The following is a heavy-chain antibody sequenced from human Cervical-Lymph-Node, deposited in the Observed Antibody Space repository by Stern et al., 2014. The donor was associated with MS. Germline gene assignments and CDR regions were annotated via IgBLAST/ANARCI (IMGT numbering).Heavy chain of an antibody. CDR1: GSPFINDY. V-gene: IGHV1-46*01. J-gene: IGHJ6*02. Sequence: QVQLVQSGAEVKKPGASVKVSCKPFGSPFINDYIHWVRQAPGQGLEWMGIIKSSAGNTSYAQKFQGRVTMTRDTSTSTVYMELSSLRSEDTAIYYCTTAAGDVWGHGTTVSVSS. CDR3: TTAAGDV. CDR2: IKSSAGNT. D-gene: IGHD6-13*01.